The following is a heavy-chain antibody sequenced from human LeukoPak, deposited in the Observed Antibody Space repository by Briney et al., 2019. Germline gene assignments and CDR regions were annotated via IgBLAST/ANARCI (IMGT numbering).Heavy chain of an antibody. D-gene: IGHD3-3*01. V-gene: IGHV4-59*01. CDR3: ARIRDLYNTSYYFDY. CDR1: GGSISSYY. CDR2: IYYSGST. Sequence: PSETLSLTCTVSGGSISSYYWSWMRQPPGKGLEWIGYIYYSGSTNYNPSLKSRVTISVDTSKNQFSLKLSSVTAADTAVYYCARIRDLYNTSYYFDYWRQGTLVTVSS. J-gene: IGHJ4*02.